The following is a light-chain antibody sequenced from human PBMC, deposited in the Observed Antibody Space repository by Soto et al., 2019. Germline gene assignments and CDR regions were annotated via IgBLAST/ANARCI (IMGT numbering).Light chain of an antibody. CDR1: QSISSY. V-gene: IGKV1-39*01. J-gene: IGKJ2*01. CDR2: AAS. Sequence: DIQMTQSPSSLSASVGDRVTITCRASQSISSYLNWYQQKPGKAPKLLIYAASSLQSGVPSRFSCSGSGTDFTRTISSLQPEEFATYYCQQSYSTPYTFGQGTKLEIK. CDR3: QQSYSTPYT.